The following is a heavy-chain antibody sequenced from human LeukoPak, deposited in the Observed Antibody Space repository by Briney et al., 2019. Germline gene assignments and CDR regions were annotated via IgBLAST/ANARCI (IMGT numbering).Heavy chain of an antibody. Sequence: GGSLRLSCAASGFSVSRNYMTWVRQPPGKGLEWISYISSSSATIYYADSVKGRFIISRDNAKNSLYLQMNGLRADDTAVYYCARGRDLFDSWGQGTLVIVSS. J-gene: IGHJ4*02. CDR2: ISSSSATI. V-gene: IGHV3-48*04. CDR1: GFSVSRNY. CDR3: ARGRDLFDS.